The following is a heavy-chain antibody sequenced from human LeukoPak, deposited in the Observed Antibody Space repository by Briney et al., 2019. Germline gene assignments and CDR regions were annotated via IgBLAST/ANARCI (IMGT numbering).Heavy chain of an antibody. CDR2: IKRKTDGGTT. J-gene: IGHJ6*03. D-gene: IGHD4-11*01. V-gene: IGHV3-15*01. CDR1: GFTFSNAW. Sequence: GGSLRLSCAASGFTFSNAWMYWVRQAPGKGLEWVGRIKRKTDGGTTDYATPVKGRFTISRDNSKNTLYLQMNSLRAEDTAVYYCARDRTGQQLISRKEYYYMDVWGKGTTVTISS. CDR3: ARDRTGQQLISRKEYYYMDV.